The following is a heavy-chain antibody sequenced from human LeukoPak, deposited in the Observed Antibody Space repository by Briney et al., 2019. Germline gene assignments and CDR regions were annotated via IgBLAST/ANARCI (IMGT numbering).Heavy chain of an antibody. CDR1: GFTFSSYG. D-gene: IGHD6-13*01. J-gene: IGHJ4*02. V-gene: IGHV3-33*01. CDR3: ARASIAAAGKFDY. CDR2: IRYDGSNK. Sequence: GRSLRLSCAASGFTFSSYGMHWVRQAPGKGLEWVAVIRYDGSNKYYADSVKGRFTISRDNSKNTLYLQMNSLRAEDTAVYYCARASIAAAGKFDYWGQGTLVTVSS.